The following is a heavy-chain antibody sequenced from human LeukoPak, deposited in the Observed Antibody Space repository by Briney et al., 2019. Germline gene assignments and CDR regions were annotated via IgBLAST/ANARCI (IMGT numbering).Heavy chain of an antibody. Sequence: SQTLSLTCAISGDGVSSNSAAWNWIRQSPSRGLEWLGRTYYRSKWYNDYAVSVKSRITINPDTSKNQFSLQLNSVTPEDTAVYYCVRARTVRDPYYYYGMDVWGQGTTVTVSS. V-gene: IGHV6-1*01. D-gene: IGHD1-1*01. J-gene: IGHJ6*02. CDR1: GDGVSSNSAA. CDR2: TYYRSKWYN. CDR3: VRARTVRDPYYYYGMDV.